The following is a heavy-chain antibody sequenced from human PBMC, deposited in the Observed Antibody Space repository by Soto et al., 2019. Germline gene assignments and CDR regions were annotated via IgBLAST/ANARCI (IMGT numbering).Heavy chain of an antibody. CDR2: ISGSGGST. CDR3: AKDQGSSWYEIDY. V-gene: IGHV3-23*01. D-gene: IGHD6-13*01. Sequence: GGSLRLSCAASGFTFSSYSMSWVRQAPGKGLEWVSTISGSGGSTYYADSVKGRFTISRDNSKNTLYLQMNSLRAEDTAVYYCAKDQGSSWYEIDYWGQGTLVTVSS. J-gene: IGHJ4*02. CDR1: GFTFSSYS.